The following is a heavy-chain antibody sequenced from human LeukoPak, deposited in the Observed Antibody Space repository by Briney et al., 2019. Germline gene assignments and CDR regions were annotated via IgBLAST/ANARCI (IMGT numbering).Heavy chain of an antibody. CDR1: GGSISTYY. D-gene: IGHD1-26*01. CDR2: MYNSGST. CDR3: ARQGSGGRSFDV. J-gene: IGHJ3*01. Sequence: SETLSLTCTVSGGSISTYYWSWIRQPPGKGLEGIAYMYNSGSTNYNPSLKSRVTISIDTSKNQVSLRLSSVTAADTAVYYCARQGSGGRSFDVWGQGTMVTVSS. V-gene: IGHV4-59*08.